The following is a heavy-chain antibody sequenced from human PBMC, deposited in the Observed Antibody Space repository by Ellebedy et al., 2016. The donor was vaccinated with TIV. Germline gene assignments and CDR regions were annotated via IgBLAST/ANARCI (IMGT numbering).Heavy chain of an antibody. J-gene: IGHJ4*02. CDR3: ARGAGLLWFGEFTY. CDR1: GYTFTSYG. D-gene: IGHD3-10*01. V-gene: IGHV1-18*01. CDR2: ISAYNGNT. Sequence: ASVKVSXKASGYTFTSYGISWVRQAPGQGLEWMGWISAYNGNTNYAQKLQGRVTMTTDTSTSTAYMELRSLRSDDTAVYYCARGAGLLWFGEFTYWGQGTLVTVSS.